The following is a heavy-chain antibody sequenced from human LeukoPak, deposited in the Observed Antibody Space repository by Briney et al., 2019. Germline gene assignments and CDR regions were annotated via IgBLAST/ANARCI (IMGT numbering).Heavy chain of an antibody. CDR3: ARDRSGLGPPDY. D-gene: IGHD5-12*01. J-gene: IGHJ4*02. V-gene: IGHV3-11*04. CDR1: GFTFSHYY. CDR2: ITSSGSTI. Sequence: PGGSLRLSCAASGFTFSHYYMNWIRQAPGKGLEWVSYITSSGSTIYYADSVKGRFTISRDNAKNSLYLEMNSLRAKDTAVYYCARDRSGLGPPDYWGQGTLVTVSS.